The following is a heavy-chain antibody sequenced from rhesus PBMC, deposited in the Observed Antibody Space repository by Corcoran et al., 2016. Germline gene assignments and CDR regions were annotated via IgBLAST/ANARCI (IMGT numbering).Heavy chain of an antibody. Sequence: QVQLQESGPGLVKPSETLTLTCAVSGGSVSSSNWWSWIPQPPGKGLEWIGYISGSSGSTYYHPSLKSRVTISTDTSKNQFSLKLSSVTAADTAVYYCARGRIAYDYWGQGVLVTVSS. J-gene: IGHJ4*01. V-gene: IGHV4-65*01. CDR3: ARGRIAYDY. CDR2: ISGSSGST. CDR1: GGSVSSSNW. D-gene: IGHD1-1-1*01.